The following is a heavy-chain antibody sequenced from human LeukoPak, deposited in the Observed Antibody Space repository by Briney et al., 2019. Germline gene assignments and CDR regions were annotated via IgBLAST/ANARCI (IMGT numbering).Heavy chain of an antibody. V-gene: IGHV3-21*01. CDR2: ISSSSSYI. CDR3: ARGGRWLQFGDNS. J-gene: IGHJ4*02. Sequence: GGSLRLSCAASGFTFSSFSMNWVRQAPGKGLEWVSSISSSSSYIYYADSVKGRFTISRDNAKNSLYLQMNSLRAEDTAVYYCARGGRWLQFGDNSWGQGTLVTVSS. D-gene: IGHD5-24*01. CDR1: GFTFSSFS.